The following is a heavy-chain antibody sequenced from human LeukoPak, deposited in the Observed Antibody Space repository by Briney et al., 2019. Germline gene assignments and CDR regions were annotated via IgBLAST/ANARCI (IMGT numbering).Heavy chain of an antibody. J-gene: IGHJ4*02. D-gene: IGHD3-10*01. CDR2: IYSGST. Sequence: SETLSLTCTVSGGSISSSSYYWGRIRQPPGKGLEWIGSIYSGSTYYNPSLKSRVTISVDTSKNQFSLKLSSVTAADTAVYYCARAPKPGPPNYFDYWGQGTLVTVSS. V-gene: IGHV4-39*07. CDR3: ARAPKPGPPNYFDY. CDR1: GGSISSSSYY.